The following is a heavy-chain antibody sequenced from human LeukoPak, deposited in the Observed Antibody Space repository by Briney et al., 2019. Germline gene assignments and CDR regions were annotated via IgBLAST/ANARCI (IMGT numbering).Heavy chain of an antibody. CDR1: GYTFTSYG. V-gene: IGHV1-18*01. D-gene: IGHD6-6*01. CDR2: ISAYNGNT. J-gene: IGHJ4*02. CDR3: ARDKAVSWGSSSFEFDY. Sequence: ASVKVSCKASGYTFTSYGISWVRQAPGQGLEWMGWISAYNGNTNYAQKLQGRVTMTTDTSTSTAYMELRSLRSDDTAVYYCARDKAVSWGSSSFEFDYWGQGTLVTVSS.